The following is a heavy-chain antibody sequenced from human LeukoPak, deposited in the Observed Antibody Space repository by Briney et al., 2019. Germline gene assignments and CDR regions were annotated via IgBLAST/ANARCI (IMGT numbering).Heavy chain of an antibody. CDR2: ISPSGADT. V-gene: IGHV3-23*01. J-gene: IGHJ3*02. D-gene: IGHD5-24*01. CDR1: GFTFTNYA. Sequence: GGSPRLSCAASGFTFTNYAMNWVRQAPGKGLEWVSTISPSGADTYYADSVKGRFTISRDISKNTLYLQMNSLRAEDTAVYYCTRRAYNWGAFDIWGQGTMVTVSS. CDR3: TRRAYNWGAFDI.